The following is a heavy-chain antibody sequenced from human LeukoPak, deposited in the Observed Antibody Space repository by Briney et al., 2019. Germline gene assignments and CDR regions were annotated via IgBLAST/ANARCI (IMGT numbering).Heavy chain of an antibody. CDR1: GFTFSSYA. J-gene: IGHJ4*02. Sequence: PGGSLRVSCAASGFTFSSYAMNWVRQAPGKGLEWVSVISGSGDNTYYADSVKGRFSISRDNSKNTLFLQMSSLRAEDTAVYYCANAHMYCDYVRNWGQGTLVTVSS. D-gene: IGHD4-17*01. V-gene: IGHV3-23*01. CDR2: ISGSGDNT. CDR3: ANAHMYCDYVRN.